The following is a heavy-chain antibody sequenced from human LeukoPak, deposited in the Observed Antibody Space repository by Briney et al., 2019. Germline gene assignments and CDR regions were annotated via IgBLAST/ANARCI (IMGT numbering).Heavy chain of an antibody. CDR3: ARGRSITLLRGVAMSDGFDI. CDR1: GFTFSNAW. D-gene: IGHD3-10*01. Sequence: TGGSLRLSCAASGFTFSNAWMSWVRQAPGKGLEWVGRIKGKADGGATEYAAPVKGRFTISRDNARNLLFLQMNGLRAEDTAVYYCARGRSITLLRGVAMSDGFDIWGQGAMVAVSS. V-gene: IGHV3-15*01. J-gene: IGHJ3*02. CDR2: IKGKADGGAT.